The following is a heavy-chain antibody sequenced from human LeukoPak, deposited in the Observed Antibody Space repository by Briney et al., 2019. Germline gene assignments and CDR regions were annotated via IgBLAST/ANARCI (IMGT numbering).Heavy chain of an antibody. CDR1: GFTVNNNY. CDR3: TKVVSGGGNFVVDV. D-gene: IGHD2-15*01. CDR2: IYSGGST. J-gene: IGHJ6*02. V-gene: IGHV3-53*04. Sequence: GGSLRLSCAASGFTVNNNYMSWVRQAPGKGLECVSVIYSGGSTKYADSVKGRFIVSRHNSENTLYLQLSSLRPEDTAVYYCTKVVSGGGNFVVDVWGQGTTVTVSS.